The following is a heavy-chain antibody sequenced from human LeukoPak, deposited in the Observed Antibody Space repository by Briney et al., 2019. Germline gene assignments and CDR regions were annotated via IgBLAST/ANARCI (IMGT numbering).Heavy chain of an antibody. CDR3: ARDAGYGMDV. V-gene: IGHV4-31*03. Sequence: PSETLSLTCTVSGGSVNHGGYYWSWIRQHPGKGLEWIGYSGSTYYNPSLKSRVTISVDTSKNQFSLTLSSVTAADTAVYYCARDAGYGMDVWGQGTTVTVSS. D-gene: IGHD6-13*01. CDR1: GGSVNHGGYY. J-gene: IGHJ6*02. CDR2: SGST.